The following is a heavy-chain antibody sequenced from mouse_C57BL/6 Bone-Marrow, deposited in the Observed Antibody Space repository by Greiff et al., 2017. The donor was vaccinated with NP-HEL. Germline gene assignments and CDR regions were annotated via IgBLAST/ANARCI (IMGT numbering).Heavy chain of an antibody. CDR2: ISSGGDYI. CDR1: GFTFSSYA. Sequence: EVQLVESGEGLVKPGGSLKLSCAASGFTFSSYAMSWVRQTPEKRLEWVAYISSGGDYIYYADTVKGRFTIFRDNARNTLYLQMSSLKSEDTAMYYCTRDHYGSSHWYFDVWGTGTTVTVSS. CDR3: TRDHYGSSHWYFDV. D-gene: IGHD1-1*01. J-gene: IGHJ1*03. V-gene: IGHV5-9-1*02.